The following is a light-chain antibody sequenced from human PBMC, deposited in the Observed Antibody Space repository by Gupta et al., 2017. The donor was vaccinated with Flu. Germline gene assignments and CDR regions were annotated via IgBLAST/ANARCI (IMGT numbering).Light chain of an antibody. CDR1: QDIGSN. J-gene: IGKJ5*01. V-gene: IGKV1-9*01. CDR2: STS. CDR3: QQVHTYPLT. Sequence: DIQLTQSPSFLSASVGDTVAITCRASQDIGSNLAWYQGKPGSAPKLLIYSTSTLQSGVPSKFSGSGSGTEFTLTVNSLQPEDSAIYYCQQVHTYPLTFGQGTRLDIK.